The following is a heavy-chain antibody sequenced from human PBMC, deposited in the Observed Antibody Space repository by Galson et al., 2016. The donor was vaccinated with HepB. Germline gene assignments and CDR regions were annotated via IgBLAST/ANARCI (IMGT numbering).Heavy chain of an antibody. CDR2: ITGNGGRS. CDR1: GFTFSSYA. V-gene: IGHV3-23*01. Sequence: SLRLSCAVSGFTFSSYAMSWFRQTPGKGLEWVSSITGNGGRSDFADSVKGRFTISRDNSKNILFLQMNNLGAEDTAVYYCAKGYNILTGLIDYWGRGTLVTVSS. D-gene: IGHD3-9*01. J-gene: IGHJ4*02. CDR3: AKGYNILTGLIDY.